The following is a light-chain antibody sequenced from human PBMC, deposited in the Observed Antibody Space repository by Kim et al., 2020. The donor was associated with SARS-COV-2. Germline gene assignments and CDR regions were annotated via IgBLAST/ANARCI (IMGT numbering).Light chain of an antibody. V-gene: IGKV3-20*01. J-gene: IGKJ4*01. CDR3: QHFGISQLS. CDR2: GAG. Sequence: SPGERADRSFRASRSVSVSYLAWYEQKAGQAPIRRIYGAGSRATGIPDRCSGSGSGTDFTLTISRLEPEDFAVYYCQHFGISQLSFGGGTKVDIK. CDR1: RSVSVSY.